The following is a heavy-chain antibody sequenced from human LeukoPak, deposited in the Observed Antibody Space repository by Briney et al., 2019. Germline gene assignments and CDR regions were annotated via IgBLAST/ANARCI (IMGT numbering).Heavy chain of an antibody. CDR2: IYYSGST. J-gene: IGHJ5*01. Sequence: SQTLSLTCTVSGGSISSGDYYWSWIRQLPGKGLEWIGYIYYSGSTYYNPSLKSRLTMSVDTAKNQFSLRLRSVTAADTAVYYRAKYTTTSRKVGFDPWGQGTLITVSS. V-gene: IGHV4-31*03. D-gene: IGHD2-2*01. CDR3: AKYTTTSRKVGFDP. CDR1: GGSISSGDYY.